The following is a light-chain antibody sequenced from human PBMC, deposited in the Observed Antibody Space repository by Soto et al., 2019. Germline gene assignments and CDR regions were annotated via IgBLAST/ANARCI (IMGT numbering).Light chain of an antibody. J-gene: IGKJ2*01. CDR1: QSITTS. CDR2: AAS. Sequence: DIQVTQSPSSLSASVGDRVTITCRASQSITTSLNWYQHKPGKAPKLLIYAASSLQSGVPSRFSGSGSGTDFTLTISSLQPEDFATYYCQESYIIPYTFGQGTKVDIK. CDR3: QESYIIPYT. V-gene: IGKV1-39*01.